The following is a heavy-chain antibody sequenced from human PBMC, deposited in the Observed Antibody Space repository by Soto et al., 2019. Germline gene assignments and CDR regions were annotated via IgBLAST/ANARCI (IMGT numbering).Heavy chain of an antibody. CDR1: NYAFPSYG. CDR3: AFDAFQSSSNPLNWFDP. D-gene: IGHD6-6*01. V-gene: IGHV1-18*01. Sequence: ASVKVSCKASNYAFPSYGIMWVRQAPGQGLERMRWISAGKGNTNYAQRFQDRITLTTDTSTSTAYMELRSLRSDDTAIYYCAFDAFQSSSNPLNWFDPWGQGTLVTVSS. J-gene: IGHJ5*02. CDR2: ISAGKGNT.